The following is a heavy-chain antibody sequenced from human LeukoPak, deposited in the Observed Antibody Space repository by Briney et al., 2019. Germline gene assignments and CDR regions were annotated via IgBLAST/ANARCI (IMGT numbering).Heavy chain of an antibody. CDR3: AKASGGSGYSSYYYYMDV. J-gene: IGHJ6*03. CDR2: ISWDGGST. Sequence: GGSLRLSCAASGFTFDDYAMHWVRQAPGKGLEWVSLISWDGGSTYYADSVKGRFTISRDNSKNSLYLQMNSLRAEDTASYYCAKASGGSGYSSYYYYMDVWGKGTTVTVSS. D-gene: IGHD3-22*01. CDR1: GFTFDDYA. V-gene: IGHV3-43D*03.